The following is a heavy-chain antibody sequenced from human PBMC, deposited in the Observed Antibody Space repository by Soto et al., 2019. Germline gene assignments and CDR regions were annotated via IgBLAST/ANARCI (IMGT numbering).Heavy chain of an antibody. CDR2: IYYSGST. J-gene: IGHJ4*02. V-gene: IGHV4-39*01. D-gene: IGHD3-10*01. Sequence: SETLSLTCTVSGGSVSSGSYYWSWIRQPPGKGLEWIGSIYYSGSTYYNPSLKSRVTMSVDPSKNQFSLKLISVTAADTAVYYCARHWITMVRGVCHFDYWGQGTLVTVSS. CDR3: ARHWITMVRGVCHFDY. CDR1: GGSVSSGSYY.